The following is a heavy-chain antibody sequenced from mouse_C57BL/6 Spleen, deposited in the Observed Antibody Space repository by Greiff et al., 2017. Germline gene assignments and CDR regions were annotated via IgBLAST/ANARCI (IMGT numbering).Heavy chain of an antibody. CDR2: ISSGSSTI. Sequence: EVKLVESGGGLVKPGGSLKLSCAASGFTFSDYGMHWVRQAPEKGLEWVAYISSGSSTIYYADTVKGRFTISRDNAKNTLFLQMTSLRSEDTAMYYCARQRTITTVVGGGFAYWGQGTLVTVSA. CDR1: GFTFSDYG. D-gene: IGHD1-1*01. V-gene: IGHV5-17*01. J-gene: IGHJ3*01. CDR3: ARQRTITTVVGGGFAY.